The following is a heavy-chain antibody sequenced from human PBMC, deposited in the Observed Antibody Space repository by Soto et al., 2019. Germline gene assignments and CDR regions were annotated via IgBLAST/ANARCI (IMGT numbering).Heavy chain of an antibody. CDR1: GASIKTGGYY. Sequence: SETLSLTCTVSGASIKTGGYYWTWIRQHPVKGLEWIGYIYFSGTTYYTPSLESRVTMSVDLSTNQFSLRLTSVTAADTAVYYCARGLKTSYFDYWGQGTLVTVSS. V-gene: IGHV4-31*03. CDR2: IYFSGTT. CDR3: ARGLKTSYFDY. J-gene: IGHJ4*02. D-gene: IGHD3-16*01.